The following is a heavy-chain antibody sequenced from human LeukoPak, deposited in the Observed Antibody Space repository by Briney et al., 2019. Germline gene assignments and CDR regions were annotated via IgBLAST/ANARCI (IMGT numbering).Heavy chain of an antibody. CDR2: INPSGGST. J-gene: IGHJ3*02. CDR1: GYTFTSYY. Sequence: ASVKVSCKASGYTFTSYYMHWVRQAPGQGLEWAGIINPSGGSTSYAQKFQGRVTMTRDTSTSTVYMELSSLRSEDTAVYYCARRRTYGSPPLDAFDIWGQGTMVTVSS. D-gene: IGHD5-24*01. CDR3: ARRRTYGSPPLDAFDI. V-gene: IGHV1-46*01.